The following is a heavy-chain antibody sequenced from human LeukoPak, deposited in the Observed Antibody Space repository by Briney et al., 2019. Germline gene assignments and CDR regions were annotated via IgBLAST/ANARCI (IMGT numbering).Heavy chain of an antibody. D-gene: IGHD3-22*01. V-gene: IGHV1-2*02. J-gene: IGHJ4*02. CDR1: GYTFTGYY. Sequence: ASVKVSCKASGYTFTGYYMHWVRQAPGQGLEWMGWINPNSGGTNYAQKFQGRVTMTRDTSISTAYMELSRLRSDDTAAYYCARDLGYYYDSSGYYLFDYWGQGTLVTVSS. CDR2: INPNSGGT. CDR3: ARDLGYYYDSSGYYLFDY.